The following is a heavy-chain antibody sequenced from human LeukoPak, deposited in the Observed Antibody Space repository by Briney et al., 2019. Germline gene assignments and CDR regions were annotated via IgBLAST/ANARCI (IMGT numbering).Heavy chain of an antibody. V-gene: IGHV3-48*01. CDR2: ISGITYST. D-gene: IGHD3-10*01. Sequence: AGGSLRLSCVASGFTFSTYSMNWFRLAPGKGLEWVSYISGITYSTFYADSVKGRFTISRDNAKNSVYLQMNSLRGEDTAVYYCAGAPNGAGIRFDYWGQGTLVTISS. CDR3: AGAPNGAGIRFDY. CDR1: GFTFSTYS. J-gene: IGHJ4*02.